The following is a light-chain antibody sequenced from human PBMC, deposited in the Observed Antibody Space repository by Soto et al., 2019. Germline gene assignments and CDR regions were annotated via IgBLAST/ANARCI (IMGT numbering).Light chain of an antibody. J-gene: IGKJ4*01. CDR2: AAS. CDR3: QKYNSAPLT. Sequence: DIPVTQSPSYLSASLGDRFTITCRANQAIGDYLAGFQQQPGKVPKLLIYAASALQSGAPSLFGGSGSGTDFTLTISSLQPEDIATYYCQKYNSAPLTFGGGTKVEI. CDR1: QAIGDY. V-gene: IGKV1-27*01.